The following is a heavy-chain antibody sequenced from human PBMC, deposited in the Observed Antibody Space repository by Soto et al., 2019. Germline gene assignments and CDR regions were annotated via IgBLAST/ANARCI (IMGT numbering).Heavy chain of an antibody. V-gene: IGHV1-69*13. CDR1: GSTFSSYA. CDR2: IIPIFGIA. D-gene: IGHD2-2*01. J-gene: IGHJ6*02. CDR3: ASYRGTSMSQIYYYGRDV. Sequence: SVKVSCKASGSTFSSYAISWGRHAPCQRPELIGGIIPIFGIANHAQKFQGRVTITADESTSTAYMELSSLRAEDTAVYYWASYRGTSMSQIYYYGRDVWGQGTTVTVS.